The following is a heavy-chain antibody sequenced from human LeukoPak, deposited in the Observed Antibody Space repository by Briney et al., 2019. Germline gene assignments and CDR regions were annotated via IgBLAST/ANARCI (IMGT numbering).Heavy chain of an antibody. CDR1: GYRFTSYW. CDR3: ARHPIVVVPAAFHPYYYYYMDV. Sequence: GESLKISCKGSGYRFTSYWIGWVRQMPGKGLEWMGIIYPGDSDTRYSPSFQGQVTISADKPISTAYLQWSSLKASDTAMYYCARHPIVVVPAAFHPYYYYYMDVWGKGTTVTVSS. J-gene: IGHJ6*03. CDR2: IYPGDSDT. D-gene: IGHD2-2*01. V-gene: IGHV5-51*01.